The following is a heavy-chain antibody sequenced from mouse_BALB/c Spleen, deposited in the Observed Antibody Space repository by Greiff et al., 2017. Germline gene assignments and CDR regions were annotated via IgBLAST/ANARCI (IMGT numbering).Heavy chain of an antibody. Sequence: LGESGGRLVEPWGSLEPPRSAPGFAFSNFGIAWGRQTPGKRLEWGAYISSGGGSTYYPDTVKGRFTISRDNAKNTLYLQMSSLKSEDTAMYYCARHYRYDYDWGQGTTLTVSS. CDR3: ARHYRYDYD. J-gene: IGHJ2*01. CDR2: ISSGGGST. V-gene: IGHV5-12-1*01. CDR1: GFAFSNFG. D-gene: IGHD2-14*01.